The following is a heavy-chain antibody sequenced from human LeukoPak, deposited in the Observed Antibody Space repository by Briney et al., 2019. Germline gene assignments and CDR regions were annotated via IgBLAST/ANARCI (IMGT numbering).Heavy chain of an antibody. D-gene: IGHD2-2*01. CDR3: ARDRIVVVPAVESEFDY. V-gene: IGHV1-18*04. CDR1: GYTFTSYG. J-gene: IGHJ4*02. Sequence: ASVKVSCKASGYTFTSYGISWVRQAPGQGLEWMGWISAYNGNTNYAQKHQGRVTMTTDTSTSTAYMELRSLRSDDTAVYYCARDRIVVVPAVESEFDYWGQGTLVTVSS. CDR2: ISAYNGNT.